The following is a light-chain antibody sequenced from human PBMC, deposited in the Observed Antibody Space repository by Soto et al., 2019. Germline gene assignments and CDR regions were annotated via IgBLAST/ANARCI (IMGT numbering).Light chain of an antibody. CDR1: SSNIGSYY. CDR3: AAWDDSLSVL. V-gene: IGLV1-47*01. CDR2: RNS. J-gene: IGLJ2*01. Sequence: QSVLTQPPSASGTPGQRVTISCFGSSSNIGSYYVYWYQQLPGTAPKLLIYRNSQRPSGVPARFSGSKSGTSASLAISGLRSEDEADYYCAAWDDSLSVLFGGGTKLTVL.